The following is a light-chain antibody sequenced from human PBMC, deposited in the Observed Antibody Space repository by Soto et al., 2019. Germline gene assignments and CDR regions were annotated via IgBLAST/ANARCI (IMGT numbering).Light chain of an antibody. V-gene: IGLV2-11*01. J-gene: IGLJ1*01. Sequence: QSALTQPRSVSGSPGQSVTISCTGASSDVGGYNYVSWYQQHPGKAPKLMIYDVSKRPSGVPDRFSGSKSGNSASLTISGLQAEDEADYDCCSYAGSDTFGVFGTGTKVTVL. CDR2: DVS. CDR1: SSDVGGYNY. CDR3: CSYAGSDTFGV.